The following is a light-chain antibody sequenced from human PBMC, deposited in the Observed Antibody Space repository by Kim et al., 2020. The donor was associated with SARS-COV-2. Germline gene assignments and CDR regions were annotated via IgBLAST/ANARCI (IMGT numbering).Light chain of an antibody. Sequence: EIVMTQSPATLSVSPGERATLSCRASQSVSSNLAWYQQKPGQAPRLLIYGASTRATGIPGRFSGSGSGTEFTLTISSLQSEDFAVYYCQQYSHWPLTFGGGTKVVIK. V-gene: IGKV3-15*01. CDR1: QSVSSN. CDR3: QQYSHWPLT. CDR2: GAS. J-gene: IGKJ4*01.